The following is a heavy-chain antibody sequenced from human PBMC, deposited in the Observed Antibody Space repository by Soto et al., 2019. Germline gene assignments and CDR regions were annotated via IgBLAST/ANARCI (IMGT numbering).Heavy chain of an antibody. Sequence: GGSLRLSCAASGFTFSISAMSWVRQAPGKGLEWVSVITGAGGTTYYADSVKGRFTISRDNSRNTLYLQMNSLRAEDTAVYYCARDTQNFLRPSAHDYWGQGTLVTVSS. J-gene: IGHJ4*02. CDR1: GFTFSISA. CDR3: ARDTQNFLRPSAHDY. CDR2: ITGAGGTT. V-gene: IGHV3-23*01. D-gene: IGHD4-17*01.